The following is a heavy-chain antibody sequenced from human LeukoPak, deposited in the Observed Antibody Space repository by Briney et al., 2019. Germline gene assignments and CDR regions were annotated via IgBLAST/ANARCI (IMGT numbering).Heavy chain of an antibody. CDR1: GFTFSSYA. J-gene: IGHJ4*02. D-gene: IGHD6-13*01. CDR3: AKDPRDTLVPYYFDY. V-gene: IGHV3-23*01. CDR2: ISGSGGST. Sequence: GGSLRLSCAASGFTFSSYAMSWVRQAPGEGLEWVSAISGSGGSTYYADSVKGRFTISRDNSKNALYLQMNSLRAEDTAVYYCAKDPRDTLVPYYFDYWGQGTLVTVSS.